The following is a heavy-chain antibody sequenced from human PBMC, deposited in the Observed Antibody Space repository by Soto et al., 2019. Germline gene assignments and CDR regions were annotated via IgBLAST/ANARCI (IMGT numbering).Heavy chain of an antibody. D-gene: IGHD6-19*01. V-gene: IGHV3-7*03. CDR3: ERDSSGWYFDY. J-gene: IGHJ4*02. CDR2: IKQDGSEK. CDR1: GFTFSSYW. Sequence: LRLSCAASGFTFSSYWMSWVRQAPGKGLEWVANIKQDGSEKYYVDSVKGRFTISRDNAKNSLYLQMNSLRAEDTAVYYCERDSSGWYFDYWGQGTLVTVYS.